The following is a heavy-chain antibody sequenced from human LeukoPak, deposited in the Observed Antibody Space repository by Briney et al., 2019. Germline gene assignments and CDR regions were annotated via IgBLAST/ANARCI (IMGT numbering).Heavy chain of an antibody. CDR1: GFTFSSYA. CDR3: ARDPGWELPSLFDY. D-gene: IGHD1-26*01. V-gene: IGHV3-23*01. J-gene: IGHJ4*02. Sequence: GGSLRLSCAASGFTFSSYAMSWVRQAPGKGLEWVSGLNGGGDSTYYADSVKGRFTISRDNAKNSLYLQMNSLRAEDTAVYYCARDPGWELPSLFDYWGQGTLVTVSS. CDR2: LNGGGDST.